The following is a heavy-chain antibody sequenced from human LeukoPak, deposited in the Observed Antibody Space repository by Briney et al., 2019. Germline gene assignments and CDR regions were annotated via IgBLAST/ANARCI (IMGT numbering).Heavy chain of an antibody. Sequence: PSETLSLTCAVYGGXFSGYYWSWIRQSPGKGLEWIGEINHSGSTNYNPSLKSRVTISVDTSKNQFSLNLSSVTAADTAVCYCARRAYGSGTYYPPLDYWGQGTLVTVSS. V-gene: IGHV4-34*01. J-gene: IGHJ4*02. CDR3: ARRAYGSGTYYPPLDY. D-gene: IGHD3-10*01. CDR1: GGXFSGYY. CDR2: INHSGST.